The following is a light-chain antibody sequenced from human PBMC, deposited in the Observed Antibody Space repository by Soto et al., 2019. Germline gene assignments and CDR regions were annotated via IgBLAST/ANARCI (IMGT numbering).Light chain of an antibody. CDR3: AAWDDSLNGYV. V-gene: IGLV1-44*01. CDR1: SSNIGSNT. J-gene: IGLJ1*01. Sequence: QSVLTQPPSASGTPGQRVTIPCSGSSSNIGSNTVNWYQQVPGMAPKLLIYTNNQRPSGVPDRFSGSKSGTSASLAITGLQSEDEADYYCAAWDDSLNGYVFGTGTKVTVL. CDR2: TNN.